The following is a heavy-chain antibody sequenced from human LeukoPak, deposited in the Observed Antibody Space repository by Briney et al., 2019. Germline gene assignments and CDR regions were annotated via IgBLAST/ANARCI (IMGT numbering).Heavy chain of an antibody. CDR3: AGSYYYDSNIDY. D-gene: IGHD3-22*01. CDR1: GGSISSYY. Sequence: SETLSLTCTVSGGSISSYYWSWIRQPPGKGLEWIGEINHSGSTNYNPSLKSRVTISVDTSKNQFSLKLSSVTAADTAVYYCAGSYYYDSNIDYWGQGTLVTVSS. CDR2: INHSGST. J-gene: IGHJ4*02. V-gene: IGHV4-34*01.